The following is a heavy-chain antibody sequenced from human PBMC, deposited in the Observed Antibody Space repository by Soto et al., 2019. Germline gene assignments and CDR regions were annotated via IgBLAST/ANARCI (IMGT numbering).Heavy chain of an antibody. CDR1: GFTIDDYG. J-gene: IGHJ6*02. V-gene: IGHV3-9*01. Sequence: GGSLRLSCAASGFTIDDYGMHWVRQAPGKGLEWVSSISWNKATIGYADSVKGRFIISRDNAKKTLYLQMDSLRAEDTALYYCVKDKGSTGTYGMDVWGQGITVTVSS. CDR2: ISWNKATI. CDR3: VKDKGSTGTYGMDV. D-gene: IGHD1-26*01.